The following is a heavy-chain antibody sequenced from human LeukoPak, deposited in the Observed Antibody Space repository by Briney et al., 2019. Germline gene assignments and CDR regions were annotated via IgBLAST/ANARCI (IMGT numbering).Heavy chain of an antibody. Sequence: SETLSLTCTVSGGSFSSTSYYWGWIRQPPGKGLEWIGSIYYSGSTNYNPSLKSRVTISVDTSKNQFSLKLSSVTAADTAVYYCARASIGIGLLVGATRDAFDIWGQGTMVTVSS. V-gene: IGHV4-39*07. J-gene: IGHJ3*02. CDR3: ARASIGIGLLVGATRDAFDI. CDR2: IYYSGST. D-gene: IGHD1-26*01. CDR1: GGSFSSTSYY.